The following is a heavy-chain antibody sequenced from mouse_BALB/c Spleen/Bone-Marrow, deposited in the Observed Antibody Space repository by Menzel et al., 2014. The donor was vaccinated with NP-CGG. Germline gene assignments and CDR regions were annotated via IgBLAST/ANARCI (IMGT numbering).Heavy chain of an antibody. V-gene: IGHV3-8*02. CDR2: ISYSGST. CDR1: GDSITSGY. Sequence: EVQLVESGPSLVKPSQTLSLTCSVTGDSITSGYWNWIRKFPGNKLEYMGYISYSGSTYYNPSLKSRISITRDTSKNQYYLQLNSVTTEDTATYYCAGSGYHVCWYFDVWGAGTTVTVSS. J-gene: IGHJ1*01. D-gene: IGHD2-2*01. CDR3: AGSGYHVCWYFDV.